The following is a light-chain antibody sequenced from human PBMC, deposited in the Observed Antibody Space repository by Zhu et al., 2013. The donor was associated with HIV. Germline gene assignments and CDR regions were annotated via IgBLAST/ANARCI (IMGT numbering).Light chain of an antibody. CDR1: QTVSNY. J-gene: IGKJ5*01. Sequence: DIQMTQSPSSLSASVGDRVTITCRASQTVSNYLNWYQQKPGKAPNLLIYGASTLQTGVPSRFSGSGSGTDFTLTISSLQPEDFATYYCQQSFDTPPFTFGQGTRLEI. V-gene: IGKV1-39*01. CDR3: QQSFDTPPFT. CDR2: GAS.